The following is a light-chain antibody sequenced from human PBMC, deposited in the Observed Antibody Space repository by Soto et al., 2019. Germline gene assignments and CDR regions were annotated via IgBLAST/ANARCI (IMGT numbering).Light chain of an antibody. Sequence: VLTQSPATLSLSPGERATLSCRASQSVSSSYLAWYQQKPGQAPRLLIYGASSRATGIPARFSGSGSGTDFTLTISSLEPEDSAVYYCQQRHMWPITFGQGTRLEIK. J-gene: IGKJ5*01. V-gene: IGKV3D-20*02. CDR3: QQRHMWPIT. CDR2: GAS. CDR1: QSVSSSY.